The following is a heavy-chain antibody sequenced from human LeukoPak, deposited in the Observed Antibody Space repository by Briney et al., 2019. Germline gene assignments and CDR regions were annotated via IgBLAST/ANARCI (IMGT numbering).Heavy chain of an antibody. Sequence: TSETLSLTCTVSGGSISSYYWSWLRQAARKGLEWIGRIYVSGSTYYNPSLKSRVTISVDTSKNQFSLSPTTVTAAGTSVCYLPRDSSLEYSDSRGPGRWGQGSLVTISS. CDR1: GGSISSYY. J-gene: IGHJ4*02. V-gene: IGHV4-4*07. D-gene: IGHD6-6*01. CDR3: PRDSSLEYSDSRGPGR. CDR2: IYVSGST.